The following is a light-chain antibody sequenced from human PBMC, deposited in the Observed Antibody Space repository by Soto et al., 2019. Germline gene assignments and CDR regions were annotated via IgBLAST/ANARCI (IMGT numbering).Light chain of an antibody. CDR1: QGIRSY. Sequence: DIQMTQSPSSVSSSVGDRVTITCRASQGIRSYLAWFQQKPGKAPKLLIYAASSLQSGVPSRFSGSGSGTDFTLTISSLQPEDFATYSCQQSNSFPWTFGQGTKVDI. J-gene: IGKJ1*01. CDR3: QQSNSFPWT. CDR2: AAS. V-gene: IGKV1-12*01.